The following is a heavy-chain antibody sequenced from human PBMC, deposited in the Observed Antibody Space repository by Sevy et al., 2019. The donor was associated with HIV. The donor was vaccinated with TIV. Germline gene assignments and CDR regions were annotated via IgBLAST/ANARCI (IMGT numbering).Heavy chain of an antibody. CDR3: ARGGAAVDHGMDV. Sequence: ASVKVSCKASGGTFSSYDINWVRQAPGQGLEWMGQIIPMFGTSTYAHNFQGRVTITADESTSTAYMDLSSLRYEDTAVHYCARGGAAVDHGMDVWGQGTTVTVSS. J-gene: IGHJ6*02. CDR2: IIPMFGTS. V-gene: IGHV1-69*13. CDR1: GGTFSSYD. D-gene: IGHD2-15*01.